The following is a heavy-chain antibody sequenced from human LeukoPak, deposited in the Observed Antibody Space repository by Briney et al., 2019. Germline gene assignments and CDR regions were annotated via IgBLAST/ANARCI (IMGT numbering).Heavy chain of an antibody. CDR1: GYTFTSYG. CDR3: AECTGGGSCYGVRY. Sequence: GASVKVSCKASGYTFTSYGISWVRQAPGQGLEWMGWISAYNGNTNYAQKLQGRVTMTTDTSTSTAYMELRSLRSDDTAVYYCAECTGGGSCYGVRYWGQGTLVTVSS. D-gene: IGHD2-15*01. CDR2: ISAYNGNT. J-gene: IGHJ4*02. V-gene: IGHV1-18*01.